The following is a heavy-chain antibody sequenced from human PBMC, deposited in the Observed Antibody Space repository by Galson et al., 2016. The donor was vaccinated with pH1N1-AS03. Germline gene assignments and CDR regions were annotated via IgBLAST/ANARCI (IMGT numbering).Heavy chain of an antibody. CDR2: IDTDGTSA. V-gene: IGHV3-74*03. CDR3: ARGIRNTKKNFGMDA. Sequence: IDTDGTSATYADSVKGRFTTSRDNAKNTLYLQMNSLRDEDTAVYYCARGIRNTKKNFGMDAWGQGTAVIVSS. J-gene: IGHJ6*02. D-gene: IGHD1-14*01.